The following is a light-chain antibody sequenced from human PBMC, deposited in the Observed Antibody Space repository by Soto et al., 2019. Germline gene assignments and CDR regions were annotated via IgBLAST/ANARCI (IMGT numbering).Light chain of an antibody. CDR3: QQRSSWLT. CDR2: DAS. CDR1: QSVSTY. Sequence: EIVSTQSPATLSLSPGERATLSCRASQSVSTYLAWYQQKPGQAPRLLIYDASNRATGIPARFSGSGSGTDFTLTISSLEPEDFAVYYCQQRSSWLTFGGGTKVDIK. V-gene: IGKV3-11*01. J-gene: IGKJ4*01.